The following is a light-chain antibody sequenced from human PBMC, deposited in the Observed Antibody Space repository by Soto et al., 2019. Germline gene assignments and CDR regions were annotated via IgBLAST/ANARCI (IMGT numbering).Light chain of an antibody. CDR2: CAS. Sequence: VLTPARGLLSLSLGATPTLAGRASQSISSDHFAWYQQRPGQAPRPLLYCASSRATGIPDRFSGSGSGTDFTLTISRREPEDFAVYYCQQDGSSGTFGQGTKV. CDR3: QQDGSSGT. CDR1: QSISSDH. J-gene: IGKJ1*01. V-gene: IGKV3-20*01.